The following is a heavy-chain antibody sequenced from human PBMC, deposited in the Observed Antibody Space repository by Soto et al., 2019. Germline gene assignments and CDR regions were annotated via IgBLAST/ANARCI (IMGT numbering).Heavy chain of an antibody. Sequence: QVQLEQSGAEVKKPGSSVKVSCKASGGTFSGYTMNWVRQAPGQGLEWMGRIIPILDITNYAQKFQGRVTITADKSTNTTYMELSSLRSEDTAVYYCARDGSSSSWVYWGQGTLVTVSS. D-gene: IGHD6-13*01. CDR2: IIPILDIT. CDR3: ARDGSSSSWVY. J-gene: IGHJ4*02. V-gene: IGHV1-69*08. CDR1: GGTFSGYT.